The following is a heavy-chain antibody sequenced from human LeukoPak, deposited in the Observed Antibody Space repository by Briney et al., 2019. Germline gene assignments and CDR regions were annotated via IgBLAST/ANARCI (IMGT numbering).Heavy chain of an antibody. CDR3: ACLVGATQDV. CDR2: ISSTRTYI. Sequence: GGSLRLSCAASGFTFSSYSMNWVRQAPGKGVEGVSSISSTRTYIYYADSVKGRFTISRDNAKNSLYMQMNSLRAEDTAVYYCACLVGATQDVWGKGTTVIVSS. V-gene: IGHV3-21*01. D-gene: IGHD1-26*01. J-gene: IGHJ6*04. CDR1: GFTFSSYS.